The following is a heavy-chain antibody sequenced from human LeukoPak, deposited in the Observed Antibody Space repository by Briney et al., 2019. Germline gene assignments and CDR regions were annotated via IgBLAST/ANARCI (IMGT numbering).Heavy chain of an antibody. J-gene: IGHJ5*02. CDR1: GFTFSSYA. CDR2: ISGSGGST. D-gene: IGHD6-13*01. V-gene: IGHV3-23*01. Sequence: GGSLRLSXAASGFTFSSYAMSWVRQAPGKGLEWVSAISGSGGSTYYADSVKGRFTISRDNSKNTLYLQMNSLGAEDTAVYYCARPSIAVAGNGRGNWFDPWGQGTLVTVSS. CDR3: ARPSIAVAGNGRGNWFDP.